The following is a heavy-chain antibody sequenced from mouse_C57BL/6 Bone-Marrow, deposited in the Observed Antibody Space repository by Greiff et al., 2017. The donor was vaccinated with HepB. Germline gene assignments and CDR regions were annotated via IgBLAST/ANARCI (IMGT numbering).Heavy chain of an antibody. Sequence: EVKLVESGGGLVKPGGSLKLSCAASGFTFSDYGMHWVRQTPDKRLEWVATISSGGSYTYYPDSVKGRFTISRDNAKNTLYLQMSSLKSEDTAMYYCARRGLYYYAMDYWGQGTSVTVSS. CDR1: GFTFSDYG. D-gene: IGHD3-1*01. CDR2: ISSGGSYT. V-gene: IGHV5-6*03. CDR3: ARRGLYYYAMDY. J-gene: IGHJ4*01.